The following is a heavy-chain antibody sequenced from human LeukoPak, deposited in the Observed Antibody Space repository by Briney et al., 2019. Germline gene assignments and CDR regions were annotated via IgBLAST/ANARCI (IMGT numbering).Heavy chain of an antibody. V-gene: IGHV4-34*01. CDR3: ARAPSSGYSFDP. J-gene: IGHJ5*02. CDR2: ISHSGST. D-gene: IGHD3-22*01. Sequence: SETLSLTCAVYGGSFSGYYWSWIRQPPGKGLEWIGEISHSGSTSYNPSLKSRVTISVDTSKNQFSLKLSSVTAADTAVYYCARAPSSGYSFDPWGQGTLVTVSS. CDR1: GGSFSGYY.